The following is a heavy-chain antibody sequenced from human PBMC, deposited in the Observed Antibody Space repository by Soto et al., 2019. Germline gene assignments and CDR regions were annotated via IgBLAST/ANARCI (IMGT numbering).Heavy chain of an antibody. V-gene: IGHV4-34*01. Sequence: SETLSLTCAVYGGSFSGYYWGWIRQPPGKGLEWIGEINHSGSTNYNPSLKSRVNISVDTSKNQFSLKLSAVTAADTAEYYCARGGQRKTTLTPLTSGGQGPLVTVSS. J-gene: IGHJ4*02. CDR3: ARGGQRKTTLTPLTS. D-gene: IGHD4-4*01. CDR2: INHSGST. CDR1: GGSFSGYY.